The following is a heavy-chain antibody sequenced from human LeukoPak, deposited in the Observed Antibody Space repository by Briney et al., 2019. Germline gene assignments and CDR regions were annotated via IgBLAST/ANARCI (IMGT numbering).Heavy chain of an antibody. D-gene: IGHD3-10*01. Sequence: QPGGSLRLSCGASGFTFSNYAMNWVRQAPGKGLEWVSIIFGAGKNTTYYADSVKGRFTVSRDNSKNTLYLQMTSLRPEDTAIYYCAKRNTMVRGGPCFDYWGRGILVTVSS. J-gene: IGHJ4*02. V-gene: IGHV3-23*01. CDR3: AKRNTMVRGGPCFDY. CDR2: IFGAGKNTT. CDR1: GFTFSNYA.